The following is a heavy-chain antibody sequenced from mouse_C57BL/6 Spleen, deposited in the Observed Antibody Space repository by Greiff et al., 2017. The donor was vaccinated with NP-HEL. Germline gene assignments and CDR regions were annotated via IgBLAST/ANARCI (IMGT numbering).Heavy chain of an antibody. CDR3: ARRGYYGSSYLYYFDY. J-gene: IGHJ2*01. Sequence: QVQLQQPGAELVKPGASVKLSCKASGYTFTSYWMQWVKQRPGQGLEWIGEIDPSDSYTNYNQKFKGKATLTVDTSSSTAYMQLSSLTSEDSAVYYCARRGYYGSSYLYYFDYWGQGTTLTVSS. D-gene: IGHD1-1*01. CDR2: IDPSDSYT. CDR1: GYTFTSYW. V-gene: IGHV1-50*01.